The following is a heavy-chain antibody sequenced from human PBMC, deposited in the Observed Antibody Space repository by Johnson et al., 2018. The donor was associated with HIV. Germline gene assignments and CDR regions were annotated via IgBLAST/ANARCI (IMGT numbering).Heavy chain of an antibody. V-gene: IGHV3-33*06. D-gene: IGHD6-19*01. CDR1: GFTFRSYG. Sequence: QVQLVESGGGVVQPGRSLRLSCAASGFTFRSYGMHWVRQAPGKGLEWVAVIWYDGTNKYYVDSVKGRFTISRDNSKNTVYLQMNNLRAEDTAVYYCANEAVDSGAFDIWGQGTMVTVSS. CDR3: ANEAVDSGAFDI. CDR2: IWYDGTNK. J-gene: IGHJ3*02.